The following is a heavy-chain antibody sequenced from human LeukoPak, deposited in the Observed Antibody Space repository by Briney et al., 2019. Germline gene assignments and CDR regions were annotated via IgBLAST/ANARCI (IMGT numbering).Heavy chain of an antibody. CDR2: ISSPGSTI. CDR3: ARDRVGAMYYFDY. Sequence: GGSLRLSCAASGFTFSSYSMNWVRQAPGKGLEWVSYISSPGSTIYYADSVKGRFTISRDNAKNSVYLQMNSLRAEDTAVYYCARDRVGAMYYFDYWGQGTLVTVSS. CDR1: GFTFSSYS. J-gene: IGHJ4*02. V-gene: IGHV3-48*04. D-gene: IGHD1-26*01.